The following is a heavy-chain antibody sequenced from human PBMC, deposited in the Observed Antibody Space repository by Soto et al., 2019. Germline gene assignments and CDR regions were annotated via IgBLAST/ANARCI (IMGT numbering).Heavy chain of an antibody. D-gene: IGHD3-10*01. CDR1: GGSISSSNW. V-gene: IGHV4-4*02. J-gene: IGHJ6*02. Sequence: SETRSLTCAASGGSISSSNWWSLFRQPPGKGLEWIGEIYHSGSTNYNPSLKSRVTISVDKSKNQFSLKLSSVTAADTAVYYCARVRLLLWFGELLSVGMDVWGQGTTVTVSS. CDR3: ARVRLLLWFGELLSVGMDV. CDR2: IYHSGST.